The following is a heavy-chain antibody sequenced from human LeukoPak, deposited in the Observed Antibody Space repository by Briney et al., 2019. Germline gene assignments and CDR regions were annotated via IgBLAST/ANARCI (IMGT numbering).Heavy chain of an antibody. CDR1: GFTFSSYA. Sequence: GGSLRLSCAASGFTFSSYAMSWVRQAPGKGLEWVSAISGSGGSTYYADSVKGRFTISRDNSKNTLYLQMNSLRAEDTAVYYCAKDRVTYGAQPSFDYWGREPWSPSPQ. CDR2: ISGSGGST. CDR3: AKDRVTYGAQPSFDY. J-gene: IGHJ4*02. V-gene: IGHV3-23*01. D-gene: IGHD4-17*01.